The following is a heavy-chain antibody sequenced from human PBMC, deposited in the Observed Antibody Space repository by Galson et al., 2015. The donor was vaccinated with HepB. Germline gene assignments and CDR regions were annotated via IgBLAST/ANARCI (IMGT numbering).Heavy chain of an antibody. Sequence: SVKVSCKASGYTFTSYGISWVRQAPGQGLEWMGWISAYNGNTNYAQKLQGRVTMTTDTSTSTAYMELRSLRSDDTAVYYCARAPVLIAAAGTFFDYWGQGTLVTVSS. V-gene: IGHV1-18*01. CDR2: ISAYNGNT. J-gene: IGHJ4*02. CDR1: GYTFTSYG. CDR3: ARAPVLIAAAGTFFDY. D-gene: IGHD6-13*01.